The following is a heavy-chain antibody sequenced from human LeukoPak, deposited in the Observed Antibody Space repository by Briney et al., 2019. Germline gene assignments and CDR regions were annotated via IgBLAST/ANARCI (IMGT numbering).Heavy chain of an antibody. Sequence: PGGCLRLSCAASGFTFSSYGMHWVRQAPGKGLEWVAVIWYDGSNKYYADSVKGRFTIPRDNSKNTLYLQMNSLRAEDTAVYYCARAGASYDILTGMDYWGQGTLVTVSS. V-gene: IGHV3-33*01. CDR3: ARAGASYDILTGMDY. CDR1: GFTFSSYG. D-gene: IGHD3-9*01. J-gene: IGHJ4*02. CDR2: IWYDGSNK.